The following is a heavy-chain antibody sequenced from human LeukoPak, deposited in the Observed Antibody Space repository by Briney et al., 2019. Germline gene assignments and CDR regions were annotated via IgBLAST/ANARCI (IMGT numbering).Heavy chain of an antibody. Sequence: KTSETLSLTCTVSGGSISSYYWSWIRQPPGKGLEWIGYVSYTGSTNYSPSLKSRVTISVDTSKTQFSLKLTSVTAADTAVYYCARHETGTTYDYWGQGTLVTVSS. V-gene: IGHV4-59*08. J-gene: IGHJ4*02. D-gene: IGHD1-1*01. CDR2: VSYTGST. CDR3: ARHETGTTYDY. CDR1: GGSISSYY.